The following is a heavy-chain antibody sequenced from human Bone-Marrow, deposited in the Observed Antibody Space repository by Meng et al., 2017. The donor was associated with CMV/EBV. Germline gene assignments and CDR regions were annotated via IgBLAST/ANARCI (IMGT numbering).Heavy chain of an antibody. CDR1: GGSFSGYY. J-gene: IGHJ4*02. D-gene: IGHD2-2*01. CDR2: INHSGST. V-gene: IGHV4-34*01. Sequence: SQTLSLTCAVYGGSFSGYYWSWIRQPPGKGLEWIGEINHSGSTNYNPSLKSRVTISVDTSKNQFSLKLSSVTAADTAVYYCARGRGCSSTSCSVGTSEFDYWGQGTLVTVSS. CDR3: ARGRGCSSTSCSVGTSEFDY.